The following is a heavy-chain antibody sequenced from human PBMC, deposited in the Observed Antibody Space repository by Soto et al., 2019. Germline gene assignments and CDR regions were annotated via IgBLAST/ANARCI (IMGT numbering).Heavy chain of an antibody. D-gene: IGHD3-3*02. CDR1: GGSISSYS. CDR2: IHTSGNT. CDR3: ARDAGERWLSNQFEY. J-gene: IGHJ4*02. Sequence: QVQLQESGPGLVKTSETLSLTCTVSGGSISSYSWTWIRQPAGKGLEWLGRIHTSGNTNYNPSLKSRVTMSVYRSRNQFALKRSSVTAADTAVYYCARDAGERWLSNQFEYWGQGTLVTVSS. V-gene: IGHV4-4*07.